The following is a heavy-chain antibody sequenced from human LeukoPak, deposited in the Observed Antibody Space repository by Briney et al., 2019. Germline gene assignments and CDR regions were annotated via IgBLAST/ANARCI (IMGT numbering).Heavy chain of an antibody. V-gene: IGHV1-69*05. CDR2: IIPVFQTP. D-gene: IGHD3-22*01. CDR1: GGTFSSYA. CDR3: ARDSTLSRVITATTTYHYFYYIDV. J-gene: IGHJ6*03. Sequence: GASVKVSCKASGGTFSSYATTWVRQAPGQGLEWIGGIIPVFQTPNYAQNFRGRVTITTDESTRTAYMELSSLRSEDTAIYYCARDSTLSRVITATTTYHYFYYIDVWGKGTTVTISS.